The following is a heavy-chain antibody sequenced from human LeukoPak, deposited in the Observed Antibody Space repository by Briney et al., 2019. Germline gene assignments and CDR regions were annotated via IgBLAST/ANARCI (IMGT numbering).Heavy chain of an antibody. J-gene: IGHJ4*02. Sequence: PGGSLRLSCVASGFTFSSYAMNWVRQAPGKGLEWVSVITGSGGFTQYADSVKGRFTISRDNSKNTVYLQMNSLRVEDTALYYCVRSLDYWGQGTLVTVSS. CDR3: VRSLDY. CDR1: GFTFSSYA. V-gene: IGHV3-23*01. CDR2: ITGSGGFT.